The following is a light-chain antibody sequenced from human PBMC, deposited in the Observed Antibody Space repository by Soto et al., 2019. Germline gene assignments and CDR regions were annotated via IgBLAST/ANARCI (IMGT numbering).Light chain of an antibody. CDR3: CSYAGSGTFYV. V-gene: IGLV2-23*02. Sequence: QSVLTQAASVSWSPGQSIAIFCPGTSRDGGRNYHVSWYQQHPGKALKLMIYEVTQRPSGVFDRFSGSKSGNTASLTISGLQAEDEADYYCCSYAGSGTFYVFGTGTKVTVL. CDR2: EVT. CDR1: SRDGGRNYH. J-gene: IGLJ1*01.